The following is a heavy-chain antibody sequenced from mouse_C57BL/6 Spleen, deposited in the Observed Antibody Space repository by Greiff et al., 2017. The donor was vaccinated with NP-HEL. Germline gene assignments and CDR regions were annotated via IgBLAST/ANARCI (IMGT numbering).Heavy chain of an antibody. CDR1: GYSFTDYN. CDR2: INPNYGTT. V-gene: IGHV1-39*01. J-gene: IGHJ1*03. D-gene: IGHD2-4*01. Sequence: EVKLQESGPELVKPGASVKISCKASGYSFTDYNMNWVKQSNGKSLEWIGVINPNYGTTSYNQKFKGKATLTVDQSSSTAYMQLNSLTSEDSAVDYCARGDYDEGYFDVWGTGTTVTVSS. CDR3: ARGDYDEGYFDV.